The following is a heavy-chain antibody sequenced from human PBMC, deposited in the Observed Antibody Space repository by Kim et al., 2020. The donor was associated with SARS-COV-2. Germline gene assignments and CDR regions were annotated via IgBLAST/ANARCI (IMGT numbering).Heavy chain of an antibody. J-gene: IGHJ5*02. CDR3: SRGATSLNTAIITDL. V-gene: IGHV4-34*01. CDR2: VNHSGST. Sequence: SETLSLTCAVYGGSFSGYFWSWIRLSPGKGLERIGEVNHSGSTNYSQYLKRRVIISAAMSKYQYSLKLSSVTVAATTIAYCSRGATSLNTAIITDLWGQG. CDR1: GGSFSGYF. D-gene: IGHD3-16*01.